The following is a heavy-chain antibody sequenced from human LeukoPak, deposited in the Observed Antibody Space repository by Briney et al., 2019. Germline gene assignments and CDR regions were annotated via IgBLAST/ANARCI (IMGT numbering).Heavy chain of an antibody. D-gene: IGHD5-24*01. CDR1: GYTFTSYG. V-gene: IGHV1-18*01. J-gene: IGHJ4*02. CDR3: ARAEGMATITNYFDY. CDR2: ISAYNGNT. Sequence: GASVKVSCKASGYTFTSYGISWVRQAPGQGLEWMGWISAYNGNTNYAQKLQGRVTMTTDTSTSTAYMELRSLRSDDTAVYYCARAEGMATITNYFDYWGQGTLVTVSS.